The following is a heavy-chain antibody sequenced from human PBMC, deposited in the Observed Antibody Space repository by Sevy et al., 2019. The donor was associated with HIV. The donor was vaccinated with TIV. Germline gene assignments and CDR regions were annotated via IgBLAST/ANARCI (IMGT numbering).Heavy chain of an antibody. V-gene: IGHV4-39*01. J-gene: IGHJ3*02. D-gene: IGHD6-19*01. CDR2: IYYSGST. Sequence: SETLSLTCTVSGGSISSSSYYWGWIRQPPGKGLEWIGSIYYSGSTYYNPSLKSRVTISVDTSENQFSLKLSSVTAADTAVYYCARHGAGTSVGAFDIWGQGTMVTVSS. CDR1: GGSISSSSYY. CDR3: ARHGAGTSVGAFDI.